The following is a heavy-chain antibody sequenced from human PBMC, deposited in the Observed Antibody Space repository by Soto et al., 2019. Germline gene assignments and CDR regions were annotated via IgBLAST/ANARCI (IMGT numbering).Heavy chain of an antibody. D-gene: IGHD2-2*01. J-gene: IGHJ4*02. V-gene: IGHV4-34*01. CDR3: ARASQLLRPFDY. CDR1: GGSFSGYY. CDR2: INHSGST. Sequence: QVQLQQWGAGLLKPSETLSLTCAVYGGSFSGYYWSWIRQPPGKGLEWIGEINHSGSTNYNPSLKRRVTISVDTSKHQFSLRLRSVTAAAAAVYYWARASQLLRPFDYWGQGTLVTVSS.